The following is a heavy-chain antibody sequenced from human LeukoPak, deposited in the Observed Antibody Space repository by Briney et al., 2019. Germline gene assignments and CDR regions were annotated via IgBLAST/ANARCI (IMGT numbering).Heavy chain of an antibody. Sequence: GGSLRLSCAASGFTFNNYAMNWVRQAPGKGLEWISTVTASGGATYYADSVKGRFTISRDNSKNTLFLQMNSLRAEDTAVDYCTKKDICSGGSCPFDYWGQGTLVTVSS. D-gene: IGHD2-15*01. J-gene: IGHJ4*02. CDR3: TKKDICSGGSCPFDY. V-gene: IGHV3-23*01. CDR2: VTASGGAT. CDR1: GFTFNNYA.